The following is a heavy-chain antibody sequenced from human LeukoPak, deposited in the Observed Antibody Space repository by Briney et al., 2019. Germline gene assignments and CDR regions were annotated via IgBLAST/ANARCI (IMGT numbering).Heavy chain of an antibody. CDR3: ARTVTTLAPYYYYYMDV. D-gene: IGHD4-17*01. CDR1: GYTFTSYG. J-gene: IGHJ6*03. V-gene: IGHV1-18*01. CDR2: ISAYNGNT. Sequence: GASVKVSCKASGYTFTSYGISWVRQAPGQGLDWMGWISAYNGNTNYAQKLQGRVTMTTDTSTSTAYMELRSLRSDDTAVYYCARTVTTLAPYYYYYMDVWGKGTTVTVSS.